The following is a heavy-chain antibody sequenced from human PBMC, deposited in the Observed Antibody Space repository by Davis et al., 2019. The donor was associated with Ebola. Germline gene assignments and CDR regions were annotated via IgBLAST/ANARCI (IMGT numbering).Heavy chain of an antibody. CDR1: GFTFSSYA. CDR3: ARAVPPPYSGSLA. D-gene: IGHD1-26*01. Sequence: PGGSLRLSCAASGFTFSSYAMSWVRQAPGKGLEWVSAISGSGGSTYYADSVKGRLTISRDNSKNTLYLQMNSLRAEDTAVYYCARAVPPPYSGSLAWGQGTLVTVSS. V-gene: IGHV3-23*01. J-gene: IGHJ5*02. CDR2: ISGSGGST.